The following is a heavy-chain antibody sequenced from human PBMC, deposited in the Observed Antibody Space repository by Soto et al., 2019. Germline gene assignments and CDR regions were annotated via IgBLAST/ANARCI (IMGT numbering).Heavy chain of an antibody. V-gene: IGHV4-39*01. D-gene: IGHD4-17*01. J-gene: IGHJ4*02. CDR2: IYYSGST. CDR1: GGSISSSSYY. CDR3: EKGGDYGDPYYFDY. Sequence: QLLESGPGLVKPSETLSLTCTVSGGSISSSSYYWGWIRQPPGKGLEWIGSIYYSGSTYYNPSLKSRVTISVDTSKNQFSLKLRSVTAADTAVYYCEKGGDYGDPYYFDYWGQGTLVTVSS.